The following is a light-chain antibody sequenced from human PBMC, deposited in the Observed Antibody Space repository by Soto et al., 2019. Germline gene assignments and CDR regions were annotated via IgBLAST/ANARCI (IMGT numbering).Light chain of an antibody. J-gene: IGKJ3*01. CDR2: DAS. CDR3: QQRSTGPPT. Sequence: EIVLTQSPATLSLSPGERATLSCRASQSVSSHLAWYQHKPGQAPRLLIYDASNRATGIPARFSGSGSGTDFTLTSSSLEPEDFAVYYCQQRSTGPPTFGPGTKVDI. V-gene: IGKV3-11*01. CDR1: QSVSSH.